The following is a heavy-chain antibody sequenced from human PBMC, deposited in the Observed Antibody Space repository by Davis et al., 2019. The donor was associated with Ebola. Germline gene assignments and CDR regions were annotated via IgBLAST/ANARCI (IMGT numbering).Heavy chain of an antibody. CDR1: GFIVSSNY. Sequence: PGGSLRLSCAARGFIVSSNYMSWVRQAPGKGLEWVSVIYSDDTTYYAGSVKGRFTISRDNSKNTLYLQMNTLGADDTAVYYCTRAYSGDLWGRGTLVTVSS. CDR2: IYSDDTT. D-gene: IGHD5-12*01. V-gene: IGHV3-53*01. J-gene: IGHJ2*01. CDR3: TRAYSGDL.